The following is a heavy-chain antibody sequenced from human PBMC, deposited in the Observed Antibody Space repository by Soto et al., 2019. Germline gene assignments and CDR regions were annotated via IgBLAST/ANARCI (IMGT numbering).Heavy chain of an antibody. CDR1: RGLLSNYA. CDR2: VNPILNIA. Sequence: VKASSKAPRGLLSNYAFNWPRQATGQGLEWMGGVNPILNIADHAQKFLVRVTITADKSTRTAYMELSSLRSEDTAVYSCARDLVVVAAYVQGYSGMEVWGQGTTDPGSS. J-gene: IGHJ6*01. V-gene: IGHV1-69*10. D-gene: IGHD2-2*01. CDR3: ARDLVVVAAYVQGYSGMEV.